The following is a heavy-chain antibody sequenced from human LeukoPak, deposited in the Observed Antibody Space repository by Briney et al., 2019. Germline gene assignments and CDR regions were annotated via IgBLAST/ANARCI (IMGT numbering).Heavy chain of an antibody. CDR1: GYTFTSYY. CDR2: INPSGGST. CDR3: ARALYSGSYYHWFDP. J-gene: IGHJ5*02. D-gene: IGHD1-26*01. V-gene: IGHV1-46*01. Sequence: ASVKLSCKASGYTFTSYYMHWVRQPQGQGHGWKGIINPSGGSTSYEQKFQGRVTMTRDTSTSTVYMELSSLRSEDTAVYYCARALYSGSYYHWFDPWGQGTLVTVSS.